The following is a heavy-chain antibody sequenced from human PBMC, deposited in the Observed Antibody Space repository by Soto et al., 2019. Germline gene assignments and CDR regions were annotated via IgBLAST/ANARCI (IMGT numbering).Heavy chain of an antibody. CDR3: ARDMIAAAGTGWFDP. CDR1: GGTFSSYT. J-gene: IGHJ5*02. D-gene: IGHD6-13*01. CDR2: IIPILGIA. Sequence: QVQLVQSGAEVKKPGSSVKVSCKASGGTFSSYTISWVRQAPGQGLEWMGRIIPILGIANYAQKFQGRVTITADKSTSTAYMELSSLRSEETAVYYCARDMIAAAGTGWFDPWGQGTLVTVSS. V-gene: IGHV1-69*08.